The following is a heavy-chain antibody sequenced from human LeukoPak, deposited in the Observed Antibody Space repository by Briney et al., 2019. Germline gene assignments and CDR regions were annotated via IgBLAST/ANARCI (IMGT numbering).Heavy chain of an antibody. CDR2: IYYSGST. Sequence: SETLSLTCTVSGGSISSYYWSWIRQPPGKGLEWIGYIYYSGSTNYNPSLKSRVTMSVDTSKNQFSLKLSSVTAADTAVYYCARGDDSSGYYLIGRAFDIWGQGTMVTVSS. D-gene: IGHD3-22*01. J-gene: IGHJ3*02. CDR3: ARGDDSSGYYLIGRAFDI. CDR1: GGSISSYY. V-gene: IGHV4-59*12.